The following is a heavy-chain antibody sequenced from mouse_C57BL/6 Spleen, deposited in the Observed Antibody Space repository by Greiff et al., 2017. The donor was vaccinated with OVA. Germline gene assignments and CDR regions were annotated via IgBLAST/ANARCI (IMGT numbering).Heavy chain of an antibody. D-gene: IGHD2-2*01. V-gene: IGHV1-81*01. J-gene: IGHJ3*01. CDR2: IYPRSGNT. CDR1: GYTFTSYG. CDR3: ARVYGYQSPFAY. Sequence: VQLQQSGAELARPGASVKLSCKASGYTFTSYGISWVKQRTGQGLEWIGEIYPRSGNTYYNEKFKGKATLTADKSSSTAYMELRSLTSEDSAVYFCARVYGYQSPFAYWGQGTLVTVSA.